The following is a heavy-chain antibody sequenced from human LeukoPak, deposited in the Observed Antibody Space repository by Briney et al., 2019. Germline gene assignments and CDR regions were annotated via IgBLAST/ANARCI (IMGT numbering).Heavy chain of an antibody. CDR2: ISGSGGST. V-gene: IGHV3-23*01. J-gene: IGHJ4*02. Sequence: PRGSLRLSCAASGFTFSSYAMSWVRQAPGKGLEWVSAISGSGGSTYYADSVKGRFTISRDNSKNTVNLQMNSLRPEDTAVYYCARDTPSSGFDYWGQGTQVTVSS. CDR3: ARDTPSSGFDY. D-gene: IGHD3-10*01. CDR1: GFTFSSYA.